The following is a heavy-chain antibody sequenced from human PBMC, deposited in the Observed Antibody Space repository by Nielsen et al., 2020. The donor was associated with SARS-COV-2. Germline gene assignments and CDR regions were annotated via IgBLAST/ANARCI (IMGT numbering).Heavy chain of an antibody. V-gene: IGHV1-46*01. D-gene: IGHD2/OR15-2a*01. CDR2: INPSGGST. J-gene: IGHJ4*02. Sequence: ASVKVSCKASGYTFTSYYMHWVRQAPGQGLEWMGIINPSGGSTSYAQKFQGRVTMTRNTSISTAYMELSSLRSEDTAVYYCARVLESDVYWGQGTLVTVSS. CDR3: ARVLESDVY. CDR1: GYTFTSYY.